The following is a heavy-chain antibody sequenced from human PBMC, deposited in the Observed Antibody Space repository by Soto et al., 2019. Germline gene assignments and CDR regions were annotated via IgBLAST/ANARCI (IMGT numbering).Heavy chain of an antibody. D-gene: IGHD6-19*01. CDR1: GDSVSSNSVA. CDR3: ARISYRSRAHYFDS. V-gene: IGHV6-1*01. J-gene: IGHJ4*02. Sequence: PSQTLSLTCAISGDSVSSNSVAWNWIRQSPSRGLEWLGRTYHRSQWYNDYAVSVRSRISINPDTSMNQFSLQLNSVTPEDTAVYYCARISYRSRAHYFDSWRERTQVTVSS. CDR2: TYHRSQWYN.